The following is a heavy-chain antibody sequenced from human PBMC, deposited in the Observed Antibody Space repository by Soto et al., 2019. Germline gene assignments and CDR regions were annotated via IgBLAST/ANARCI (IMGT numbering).Heavy chain of an antibody. D-gene: IGHD6-6*01. CDR3: ARLSAMSIAARYAWFDP. CDR1: GYSFTSYW. CDR2: IYPGDSDT. J-gene: IGHJ5*02. Sequence: LKISCKGSGYSFTSYWIGWVRQMPGKGLEWMGIIYPGDSDTRYSPSFQGQVTISADKSISTAYLQWSSLKASDTAMYYCARLSAMSIAARYAWFDPWGQGTLVTVSS. V-gene: IGHV5-51*01.